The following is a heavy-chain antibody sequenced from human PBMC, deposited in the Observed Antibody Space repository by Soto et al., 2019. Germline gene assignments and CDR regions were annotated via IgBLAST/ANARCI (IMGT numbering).Heavy chain of an antibody. CDR1: GYPFTNYW. Sequence: GESLKISCKASGYPFTNYWIAWVRQMPGKGPEWMGIIYPDDSDTRYSPSFEGRVTVSADKSTNTASLKLSSVTAADTAVYYCARLGSSWAWRGWFDPWGQGTLVTVSS. V-gene: IGHV5-51*01. J-gene: IGHJ5*02. CDR3: ARLGSSWAWRGWFDP. CDR2: IYPDDSDT. D-gene: IGHD6-13*01.